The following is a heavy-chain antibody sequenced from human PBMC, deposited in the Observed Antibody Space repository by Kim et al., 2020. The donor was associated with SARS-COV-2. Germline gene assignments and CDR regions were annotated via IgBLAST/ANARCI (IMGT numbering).Heavy chain of an antibody. Sequence: GGSLRLSCAASGFIFSRYGMHWVRRAPGKGLEWVAVIWYDGSSKNYADSVKGRFTISRDNSKNTLYLQMNSLRVEDTAVYYCAGAFGDYGLDYWGQGTLVTVSS. CDR1: GFIFSRYG. D-gene: IGHD4-17*01. CDR3: AGAFGDYGLDY. J-gene: IGHJ4*02. V-gene: IGHV3-33*01. CDR2: IWYDGSSK.